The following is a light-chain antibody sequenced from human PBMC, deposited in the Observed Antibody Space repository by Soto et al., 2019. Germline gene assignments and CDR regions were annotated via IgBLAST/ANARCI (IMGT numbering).Light chain of an antibody. CDR2: DAS. CDR3: QQYGSSGT. J-gene: IGKJ1*01. Sequence: ENVFTQSPATLSLSPGERATLSCRASQSVSSNLAWYQQKPGQAPRLLIYDASNRATGIPARLSGSGSGTDFTLTIRSLQPEDFAVYYCQQYGSSGTFGQGTKVDIK. CDR1: QSVSSN. V-gene: IGKV3-11*01.